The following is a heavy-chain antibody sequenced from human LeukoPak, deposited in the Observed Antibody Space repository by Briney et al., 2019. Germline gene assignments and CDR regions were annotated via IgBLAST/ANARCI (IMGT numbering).Heavy chain of an antibody. CDR1: GFTFSSYA. Sequence: HTGGSLRLSCTVSGFTFSSYAMSWVRQAPGKGLEWASAIRNRGGGRTYYADSVKGRFTISRDNSANRLFLQMNSLRPDDSALYYCTKDLMTGFSSGWYFAYWGPGTLVSVSS. CDR2: IRNRGGGRT. D-gene: IGHD6-19*01. CDR3: TKDLMTGFSSGWYFAY. V-gene: IGHV3-23*01. J-gene: IGHJ4*02.